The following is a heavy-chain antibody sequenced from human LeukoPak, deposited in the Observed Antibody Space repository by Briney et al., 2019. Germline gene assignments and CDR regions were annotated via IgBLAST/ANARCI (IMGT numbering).Heavy chain of an antibody. V-gene: IGHV3-21*01. CDR3: ARPNCSSTSCYTDWYFDL. CDR2: ISSSSSHI. D-gene: IGHD2-2*02. Sequence: GGSLRLSCAASGFTFSSYSMTWVRQAPGKGLEWVSSISSSSSHIYYADSVKGRFTISRDNAKNSLYLQMNSLRAEDTAVYYCARPNCSSTSCYTDWYFDLWGRGTLVTVSS. CDR1: GFTFSSYS. J-gene: IGHJ2*01.